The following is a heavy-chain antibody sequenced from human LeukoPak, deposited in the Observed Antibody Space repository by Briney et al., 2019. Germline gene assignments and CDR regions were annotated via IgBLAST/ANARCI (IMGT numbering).Heavy chain of an antibody. CDR1: GFTFSNSW. CDR3: ARDSEWNAFDY. V-gene: IGHV3-7*03. D-gene: IGHD1-1*01. Sequence: GGSLRISCAASGFTFSNSWMAWVRQAPGKGLEWVANIKEDGSQKNYIDSVKGRFTISRDNTKKSLFLQMNNLRVEDTAVYYCARDSEWNAFDYWGQGTLVTVSS. J-gene: IGHJ4*01. CDR2: IKEDGSQK.